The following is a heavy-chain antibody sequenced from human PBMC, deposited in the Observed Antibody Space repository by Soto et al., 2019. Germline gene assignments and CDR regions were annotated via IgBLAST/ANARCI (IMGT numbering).Heavy chain of an antibody. D-gene: IGHD1-26*01. V-gene: IGHV6-1*01. CDR1: GDSVSSKSAG. CDR2: TYYRSKWYY. J-gene: IGHJ4*01. CDR3: ARGEQYSGRIFDY. Sequence: QTLSLTCAITGDSVSSKSAGWSWVRQSPSRGLEWLGRTYYRSKWYYEYAVSVRGRITINPDTSKNQYSLQLNSVTPEDTAVYFCARGEQYSGRIFDYWGQGTLVTVSS.